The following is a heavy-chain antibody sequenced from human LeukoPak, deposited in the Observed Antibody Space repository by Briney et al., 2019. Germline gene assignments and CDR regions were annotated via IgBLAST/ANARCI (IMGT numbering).Heavy chain of an antibody. CDR2: IYYTGST. D-gene: IGHD3-22*01. CDR1: GGSIRSYY. V-gene: IGHV4-59*01. J-gene: IGHJ4*02. Sequence: SQTLSLTCTVSGGSIRSYYWSWIRQPPGKGLEWIGYIYYTGSTRYNSSLKSRVTISVDTSKNQFSLKLSSVTAADTAVYYCARVAPSQWLLLPNYFDYWGQETLVTVSS. CDR3: ARVAPSQWLLLPNYFDY.